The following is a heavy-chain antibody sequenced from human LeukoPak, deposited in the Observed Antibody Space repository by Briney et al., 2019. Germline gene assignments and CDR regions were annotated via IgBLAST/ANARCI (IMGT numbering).Heavy chain of an antibody. J-gene: IGHJ4*02. V-gene: IGHV3-53*04. Sequence: GGSLRLSCAASGFAVRSNYMSWVRQAPGKGLEWVSVIYSGGSTYYADSVKGRFTISRHNSKNTLYLPMNSLRAEDTAVYYCASVRGYSYGALAYWGQGTLVTVSS. CDR3: ASVRGYSYGALAY. CDR2: IYSGGST. D-gene: IGHD5-18*01. CDR1: GFAVRSNY.